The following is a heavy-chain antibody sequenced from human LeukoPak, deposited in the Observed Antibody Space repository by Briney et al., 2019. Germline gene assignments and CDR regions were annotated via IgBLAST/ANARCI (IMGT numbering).Heavy chain of an antibody. CDR2: IHSDGSTT. Sequence: PGGSLRLSCAVSGITVSKYWMHWVRQVPGKGLVWVSRIHSDGSTTDYADSVKGRFTITRDSAKNTLYLQMNSLRAEDTAVYYCARGATLGYYYYGMDVWGQGTTVTVSS. CDR3: ARGATLGYYYYGMDV. D-gene: IGHD1-26*01. V-gene: IGHV3-74*01. J-gene: IGHJ6*02. CDR1: GITVSKYW.